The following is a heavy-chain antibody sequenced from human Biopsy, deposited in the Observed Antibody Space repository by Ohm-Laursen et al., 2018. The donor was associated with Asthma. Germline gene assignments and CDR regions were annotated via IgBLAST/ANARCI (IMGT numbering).Heavy chain of an antibody. Sequence: GTLSLTCAVSGGSMSSSSYYWGWIRQPPGKGREWMGSISYTGSAYHNPSLKSRFTISVDTSKNHFPLKLSSVTAADTAVYYCARHWDWGSFFDYWGQGTPVTVSS. J-gene: IGHJ4*02. CDR2: ISYTGSA. V-gene: IGHV4-39*01. CDR3: ARHWDWGSFFDY. D-gene: IGHD7-27*01. CDR1: GGSMSSSSYY.